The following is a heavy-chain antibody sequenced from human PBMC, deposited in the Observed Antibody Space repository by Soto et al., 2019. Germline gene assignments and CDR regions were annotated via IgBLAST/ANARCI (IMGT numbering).Heavy chain of an antibody. J-gene: IGHJ4*01. Sequence: QVQLVQSGTEVQKPGASVKVSCKTSGYTFTTYGIHWVRQAPGQGLEWMGWISGYNGNTNYAQKFQDRVTMTTDTSRSIGYMELRSLTFEDTAVYYCARGAHGSGYGVYWGHGTLVTVSS. D-gene: IGHD3-3*01. CDR1: GYTFTTYG. CDR3: ARGAHGSGYGVY. CDR2: ISGYNGNT. V-gene: IGHV1-18*01.